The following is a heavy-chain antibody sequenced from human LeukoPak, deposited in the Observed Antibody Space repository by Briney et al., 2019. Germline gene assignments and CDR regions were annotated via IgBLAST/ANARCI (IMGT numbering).Heavy chain of an antibody. J-gene: IGHJ2*01. CDR3: AKDGYSSGWYYWYFDL. Sequence: PGGSLRLSCAASGFTFSSYAMSWVRQAPGKGLEWVSAISGSGGSTYYADSVKGRFTISRDNPKNTLYLQMNSLRAEDTAVYYCAKDGYSSGWYYWYFDLWGRGTLVTVSS. V-gene: IGHV3-23*01. D-gene: IGHD6-19*01. CDR1: GFTFSSYA. CDR2: ISGSGGST.